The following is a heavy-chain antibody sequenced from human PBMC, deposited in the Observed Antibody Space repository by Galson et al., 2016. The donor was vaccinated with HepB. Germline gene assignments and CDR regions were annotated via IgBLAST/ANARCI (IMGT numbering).Heavy chain of an antibody. CDR2: LGGSGGTT. CDR1: GFIFNNFA. J-gene: IGHJ6*02. CDR3: ARPLLPESRVATFKLRRRSHFSGMDV. Sequence: SLRLSCAASGFIFNNFAMTWVRQVPGKGLEWVSSLGGSGGTTYYADSVKGRFVISRDNSRSLMYLEMTGLRADDAAVYYCARPLLPESRVATFKLRRRSHFSGMDVEGRGTTVTVSS. V-gene: IGHV3-23*01. D-gene: IGHD3-3*01.